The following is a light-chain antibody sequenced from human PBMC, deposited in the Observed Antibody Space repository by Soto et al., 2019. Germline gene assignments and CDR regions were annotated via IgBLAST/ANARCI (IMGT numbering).Light chain of an antibody. CDR3: QQLNSYPRT. Sequence: DIQLTQSPSFLSASVGDRVTITCRASQGISSYLAWYQQKPGKAPKLLIYAASTLQSGVPSRVSGSGSGTEFTLTISILQPEDFATYYCQQLNSYPRTFGQGTKVEIK. CDR2: AAS. CDR1: QGISSY. J-gene: IGKJ1*01. V-gene: IGKV1-9*01.